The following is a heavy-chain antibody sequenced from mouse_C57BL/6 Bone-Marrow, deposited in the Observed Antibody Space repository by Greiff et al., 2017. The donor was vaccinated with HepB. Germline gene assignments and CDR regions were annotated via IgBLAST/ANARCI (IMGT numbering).Heavy chain of an antibody. CDR3: ATSTVVTYYFDY. Sequence: VQLQQPGAELVKPGASVKLSCKASGYTFTSYWMQWVKQRPGQGLEWIGEIDPSYSYTNYNQKFKGKATLTVDKSSSPAYMQLSSLTSEDSEVYYCATSTVVTYYFDYWGQGTTLTVSS. D-gene: IGHD1-1*01. CDR1: GYTFTSYW. CDR2: IDPSYSYT. J-gene: IGHJ2*01. V-gene: IGHV1-50*01.